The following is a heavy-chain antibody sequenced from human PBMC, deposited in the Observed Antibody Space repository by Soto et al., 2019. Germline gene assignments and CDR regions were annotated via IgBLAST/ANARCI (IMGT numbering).Heavy chain of an antibody. CDR2: ISRRGGST. V-gene: IGHV3-23*01. J-gene: IGHJ6*03. Sequence: EVQLLESGGGLIQPGGSLRLSCAASGFTFSSYAMSWLRPAPGKGVEWVSAISRRGGSTYYADSVKGRFTISRDNSNKTLYLQMNSLRAEYTAVYYCAKASPKIPAVNQKSYYYYYYRYVWGRGTTVTFSS. CDR1: GFTFSSYA. CDR3: AKASPKIPAVNQKSYYYYYYRYV. D-gene: IGHD2-2*02.